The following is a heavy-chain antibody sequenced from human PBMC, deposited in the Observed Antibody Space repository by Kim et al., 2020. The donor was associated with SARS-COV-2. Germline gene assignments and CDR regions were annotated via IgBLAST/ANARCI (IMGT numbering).Heavy chain of an antibody. J-gene: IGHJ4*02. V-gene: IGHV1-3*01. CDR3: ARSKWFGESIFDY. Sequence: SQKFQGRVTSTRDTSASTAYMELSSLRSEDTAVYYCARSKWFGESIFDYWGQGTLVTVSS. D-gene: IGHD3-10*01.